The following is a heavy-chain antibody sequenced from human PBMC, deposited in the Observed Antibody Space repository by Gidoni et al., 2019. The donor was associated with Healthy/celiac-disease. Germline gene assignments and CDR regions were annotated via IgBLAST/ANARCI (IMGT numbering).Heavy chain of an antibody. Sequence: QVTLKESGPALVKPTQTLTLTCTFSGFSLSTSGMRVSWIRQPPGKALEWLARIDWDDDKFYSTSLKTRLTISKDTSKNQVVLTMTNMDPVDTATYYCARTPGRYSGSSFDYWGQGTLVTVSS. CDR1: GFSLSTSGMR. D-gene: IGHD1-26*01. CDR2: IDWDDDK. J-gene: IGHJ4*02. CDR3: ARTPGRYSGSSFDY. V-gene: IGHV2-70*04.